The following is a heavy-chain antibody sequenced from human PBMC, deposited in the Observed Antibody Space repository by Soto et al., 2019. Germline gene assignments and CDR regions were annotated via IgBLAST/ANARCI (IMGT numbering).Heavy chain of an antibody. V-gene: IGHV3-30*18. CDR3: DKEVIDYYDSRLEGFDY. CDR1: GFTFSSYG. Sequence: PGGSLRLSCAASGFTFSSYGMHWVRQAPGKGLEWVAVISYDGSNKYYADSVRGRFTISRDNSKNTLYLQMNSLRAEDTAVYYCDKEVIDYYDSRLEGFDYSGQAPLLTVSS. J-gene: IGHJ4*02. D-gene: IGHD3-16*01. CDR2: ISYDGSNK.